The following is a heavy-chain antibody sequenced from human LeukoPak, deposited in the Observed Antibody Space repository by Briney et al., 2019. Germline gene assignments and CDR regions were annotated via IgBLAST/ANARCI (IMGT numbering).Heavy chain of an antibody. CDR3: ARGRVRYFVAAPDV. CDR2: MNPNSGNT. J-gene: IGHJ6*02. Sequence: GASVKVSCKASEYTCTSYDINWGRQATGQGLEWMGWMNPNSGNTGYAQKFQGRVTMTRNTSIITAYMELSSLRSEDTAVYYCARGRVRYFVAAPDVWGQGTTVTVSS. V-gene: IGHV1-8*01. CDR1: EYTCTSYD. D-gene: IGHD3-9*01.